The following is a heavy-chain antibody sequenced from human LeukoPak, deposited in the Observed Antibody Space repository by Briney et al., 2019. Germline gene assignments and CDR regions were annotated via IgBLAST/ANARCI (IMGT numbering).Heavy chain of an antibody. CDR2: ISSSSSTI. V-gene: IGHV3-48*04. D-gene: IGHD3-22*01. CDR3: ARGTGYYYDSSSYWGGNLDY. Sequence: GGSLRLSCAASGFTFSSYSMNWVRQAPGKGLEWVSYISSSSSTIYYADSVKGRFTISRDNAKNSLYLQMNSLRGEDTSVYYCARGTGYYYDSSSYWGGNLDYWGQGSLVTVSS. J-gene: IGHJ4*02. CDR1: GFTFSSYS.